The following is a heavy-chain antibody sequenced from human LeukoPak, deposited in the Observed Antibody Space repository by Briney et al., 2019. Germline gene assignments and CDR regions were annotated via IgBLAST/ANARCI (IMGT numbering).Heavy chain of an antibody. Sequence: SETLSLTCTVSGGSISSSSYYWGWIRQPPGKGLEWIGSIYHSGSSYYTPSLKSRVTISVDTSKNQFSLKLSSVTAADTAVYYCATTSGYAWGQRTLVTVSS. CDR3: ATTSGYA. J-gene: IGHJ4*02. D-gene: IGHD5-12*01. CDR1: GGSISSSSYY. CDR2: IYHSGSS. V-gene: IGHV4-39*01.